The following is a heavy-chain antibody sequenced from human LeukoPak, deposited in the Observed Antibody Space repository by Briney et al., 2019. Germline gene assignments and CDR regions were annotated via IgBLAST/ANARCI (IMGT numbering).Heavy chain of an antibody. Sequence: SETLSLTCTVSGGSISSSSYYWGWIRQPPGKGLEWIVSIYYSGSTYYNPSLKSRVTISVDTSKNQFSLKLSSVTAADTAVYYCARFKGVAIDYWGQGTLVTVSS. CDR1: GGSISSSSYY. J-gene: IGHJ4*02. D-gene: IGHD2-8*01. CDR2: IYYSGST. V-gene: IGHV4-39*01. CDR3: ARFKGVAIDY.